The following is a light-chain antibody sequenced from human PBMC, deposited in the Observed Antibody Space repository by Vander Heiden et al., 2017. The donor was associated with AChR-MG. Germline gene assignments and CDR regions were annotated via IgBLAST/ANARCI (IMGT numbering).Light chain of an antibody. CDR1: QDISKY. CDR2: ETS. V-gene: IGKV1-33*01. Sequence: DIQMTQSPSSLSASIGDRVTITCQASQDISKYLNWYQQQPGQAPRLLIYETSTLETGVPSRFVGSGSDTHFTLTITSLQPEDTGTYYCQQYENLPQGAFGGGTKV. CDR3: QQYENLPQGA. J-gene: IGKJ4*01.